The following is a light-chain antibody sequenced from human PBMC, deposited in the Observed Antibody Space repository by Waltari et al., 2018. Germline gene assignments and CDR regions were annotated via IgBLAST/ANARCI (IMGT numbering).Light chain of an antibody. Sequence: DIQMTQSPSSLSASVSDRVTITCQASQDISKYLSWYQQKPGKAPKLLIYGASNLETGVPSRFSGSGSRTDFTFTISSLQAEDVATYYCQQYDNLPVTFGQGTKVEIK. CDR3: QQYDNLPVT. V-gene: IGKV1-33*01. CDR2: GAS. J-gene: IGKJ1*01. CDR1: QDISKY.